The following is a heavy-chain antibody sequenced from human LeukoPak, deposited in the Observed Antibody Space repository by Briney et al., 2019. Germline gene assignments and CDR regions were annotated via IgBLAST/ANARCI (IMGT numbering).Heavy chain of an antibody. J-gene: IGHJ5*02. CDR3: ARSSVAGNWGSSFDP. CDR1: GGSISSGSYY. V-gene: IGHV4-61*01. Sequence: SEALSLTCTVSGGSISSGSYYWSWIRQPPGKGLEWIGYIYYTGSTDCSPSLRSRVTISLDTSKNQFSLRLSSVTAADTAVYYCARSSVAGNWGSSFDPWGQGTLVTVSS. CDR2: IYYTGST. D-gene: IGHD6-19*01.